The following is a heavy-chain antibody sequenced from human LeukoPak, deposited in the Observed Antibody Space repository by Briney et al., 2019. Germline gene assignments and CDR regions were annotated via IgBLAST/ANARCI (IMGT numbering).Heavy chain of an antibody. V-gene: IGHV3-49*04. J-gene: IGHJ4*02. CDR2: IRSKAYGGTT. CDR3: TRGLGTYYYDSGGYYFDY. CDR1: GFTFGDYA. D-gene: IGHD3-22*01. Sequence: GGSLRLSCTASGFTFGDYAMSWVRQAPGKGLEWVGFIRSKAYGGTTEYAASVKGRFTISRDDSKSIAYLQMNSLKTEDTAVYYCTRGLGTYYYDSGGYYFDYWGQGTLVTVSS.